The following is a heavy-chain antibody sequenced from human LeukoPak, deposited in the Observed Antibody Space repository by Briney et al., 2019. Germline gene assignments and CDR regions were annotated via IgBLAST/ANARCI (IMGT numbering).Heavy chain of an antibody. CDR3: ARESIAAGNLNWFDP. J-gene: IGHJ5*02. D-gene: IGHD6-25*01. V-gene: IGHV1-46*01. CDR1: GGTFSSYA. CDR2: INPSGGST. Sequence: ASVKVSCKASGGTFSSYAISWVRQAPGQGLEWMGIINPSGGSTSYAQKFQGRVTMTRDTSTSTVYMELSSLRSEDTAVYYCARESIAAGNLNWFDPWGQGTLVTVSS.